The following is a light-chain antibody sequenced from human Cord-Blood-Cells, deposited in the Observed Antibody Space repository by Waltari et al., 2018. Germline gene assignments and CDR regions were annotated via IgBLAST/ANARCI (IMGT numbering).Light chain of an antibody. V-gene: IGLV3-19*01. CDR1: SLRSYY. Sequence: SSELTQDPAVSVALGQTVRITCQGDSLRSYYASWYQQKPGQAPVLFIYGKTNRPSGIPDRCSGSSSGNTASLTITGAQAEDEADYYCNSRDSSGNHVVFGGGTKLTVL. CDR3: NSRDSSGNHVV. J-gene: IGLJ2*01. CDR2: GKT.